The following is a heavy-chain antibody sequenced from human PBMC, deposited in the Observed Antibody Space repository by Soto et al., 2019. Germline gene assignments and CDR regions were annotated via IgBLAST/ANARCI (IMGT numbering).Heavy chain of an antibody. CDR3: ARSEMTTIPNFAY. D-gene: IGHD4-4*01. CDR2: INPNSGAT. Sequence: QVQLVQSGAELKKPGASVKVSCKASGYTFIYYYIHWVRQAPGQGLEWMGWINPNSGATNSAQKFQDWVTMTRDTSFSTAYMGLSSLNSDAPAVYYCARSEMTTIPNFAYGGKGTLFTVSS. J-gene: IGHJ4*02. V-gene: IGHV1-2*04. CDR1: GYTFIYYY.